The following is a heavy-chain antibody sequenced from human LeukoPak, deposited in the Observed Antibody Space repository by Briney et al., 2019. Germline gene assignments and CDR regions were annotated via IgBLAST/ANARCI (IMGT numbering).Heavy chain of an antibody. Sequence: GGSLRLSCAASGFTVSNSYMSWVRQAPGKGLEWVSTIYSGGSTNHADSVKGRFTTSRDTSKNTLYLQMNSLRAEDTAVYYCARGPTAVSAGYWGQGTLVTVSS. CDR3: ARGPTAVSAGY. D-gene: IGHD3-10*01. J-gene: IGHJ4*02. CDR1: GFTVSNSY. V-gene: IGHV3-53*01. CDR2: IYSGGST.